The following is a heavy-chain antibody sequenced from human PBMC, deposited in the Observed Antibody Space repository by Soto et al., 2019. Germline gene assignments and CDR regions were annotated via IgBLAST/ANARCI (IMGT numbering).Heavy chain of an antibody. V-gene: IGHV1-2*04. J-gene: IGHJ5*02. CDR3: AATAPGARLGP. CDR1: RYIFTAYF. Sequence: QVQLVQSGAEVKKPGASVKVSCKAPRYIFTAYFMHWVRPAPGQGLEWMGWINPNNGATHYGLSFPGWVTMTRDPATSTCYMELSKFRSDDTAVYYCAATAPGARLGPWAERTLV. CDR2: INPNNGAT.